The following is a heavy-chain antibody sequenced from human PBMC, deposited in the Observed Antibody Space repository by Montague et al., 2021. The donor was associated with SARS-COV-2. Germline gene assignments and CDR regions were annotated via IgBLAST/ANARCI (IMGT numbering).Heavy chain of an antibody. D-gene: IGHD3-10*01. CDR3: ARLRDGVVPSPILGVGPFYSYYYMDV. CDR1: GSSFSGYY. J-gene: IGHJ6*03. V-gene: IGHV4-34*01. Sequence: SETLSLTCAVHGSSFSGYYWNWIRQSPGKGLEWIGEINHGGSTKFSPSLEGRLTISTDTSKNQFSLKLTSVAAADTAVYYCARLRDGVVPSPILGVGPFYSYYYMDVWGRGTPVTASS. CDR2: INHGGST.